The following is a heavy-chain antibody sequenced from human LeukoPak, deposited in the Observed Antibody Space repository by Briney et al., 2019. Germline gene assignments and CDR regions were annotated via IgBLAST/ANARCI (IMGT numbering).Heavy chain of an antibody. Sequence: PGGSLRLSCAASGFTFSSYAMSWVRQAPGKGLEWVSAISGSGGSTYYADSVKGRFTISRDNSKNTLYLQMNSLRAEDTAVYYCAKATIVVVVAATYFDYWGQGTLVTVSS. CDR3: AKATIVVVVAATYFDY. J-gene: IGHJ4*02. CDR1: GFTFSSYA. D-gene: IGHD2-15*01. V-gene: IGHV3-23*01. CDR2: ISGSGGST.